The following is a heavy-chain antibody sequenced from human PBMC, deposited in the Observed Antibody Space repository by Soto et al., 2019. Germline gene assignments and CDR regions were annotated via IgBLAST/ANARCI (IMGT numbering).Heavy chain of an antibody. Sequence: QVQLVQSGAEVREPGASVKVSCKASGYSFTSLDINWVRQTAGQGLEWMGWMQPSTGRTGYAQKFQGRVTMTRDTSIITAYMELTTLTSDDMAFYYCARGVSAGVDYWGQGTLVTVSS. D-gene: IGHD1-26*01. CDR2: MQPSTGRT. J-gene: IGHJ4*02. CDR3: ARGVSAGVDY. V-gene: IGHV1-8*01. CDR1: GYSFTSLD.